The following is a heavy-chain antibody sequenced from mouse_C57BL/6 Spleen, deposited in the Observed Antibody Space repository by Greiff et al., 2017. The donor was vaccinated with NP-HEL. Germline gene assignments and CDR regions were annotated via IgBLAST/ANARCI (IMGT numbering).Heavy chain of an antibody. CDR2: IYPGDGDT. V-gene: IGHV1-82*01. Sequence: VQLVESGPELVKPGASVKISCKASGYAFSSYWMNWVKQRPGKGLEWIGRIYPGDGDTNYNGKVKGKATLTADKSSSTAYMQLSSLTSEDSALYICARYYGSDFFDYWGKGTTLTVSS. J-gene: IGHJ2*01. CDR3: ARYYGSDFFDY. CDR1: GYAFSSYW. D-gene: IGHD1-1*01.